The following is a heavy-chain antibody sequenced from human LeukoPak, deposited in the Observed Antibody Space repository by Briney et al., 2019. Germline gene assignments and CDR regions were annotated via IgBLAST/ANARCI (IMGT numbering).Heavy chain of an antibody. CDR1: GFTFSSYG. Sequence: PGGSLRLSXAASGFTFSSYGMHWVRQAPGKGLEWVAFIRYDGSNKYYADSVKGRFTISRDNSKNTLYLQMNSLRAEDTAVCYCAKGGRDFWTLLDYWGQGTLVTVSS. CDR3: AKGGRDFWTLLDY. CDR2: IRYDGSNK. D-gene: IGHD3-3*01. J-gene: IGHJ4*02. V-gene: IGHV3-30*02.